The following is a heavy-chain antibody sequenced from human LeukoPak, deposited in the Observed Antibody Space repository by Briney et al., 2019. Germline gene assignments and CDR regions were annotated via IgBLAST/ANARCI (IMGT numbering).Heavy chain of an antibody. Sequence: SETLSLTCTVSGGSISSYYWSWIRQPPGKGLEWIGYIYTSGSTNYNPSLKSRVTISVDTSKNQFSLKLSSVTAADTAVYYCASDSSGHRRSDAFDIWGQGTMVTVSS. D-gene: IGHD6-19*01. CDR2: IYTSGST. J-gene: IGHJ3*02. CDR3: ASDSSGHRRSDAFDI. V-gene: IGHV4-4*08. CDR1: GGSISSYY.